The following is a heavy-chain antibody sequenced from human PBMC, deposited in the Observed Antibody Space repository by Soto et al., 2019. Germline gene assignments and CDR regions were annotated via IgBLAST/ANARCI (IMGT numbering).Heavy chain of an antibody. D-gene: IGHD6-19*01. CDR1: GGSISSYY. CDR2: IFYSGST. Sequence: SETLSLTCTVSGGSISSYYWSWIRQPPGRGLEWIGYIFYSGSTNYNPSLKSRVTISVDTSKNQFSLKLSSVTAADTAVYYCARIAVAGTNFDYWGQGTLVT. CDR3: ARIAVAGTNFDY. V-gene: IGHV4-59*01. J-gene: IGHJ4*02.